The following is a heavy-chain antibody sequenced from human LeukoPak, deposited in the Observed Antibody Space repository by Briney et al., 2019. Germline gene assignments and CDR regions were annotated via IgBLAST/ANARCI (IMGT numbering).Heavy chain of an antibody. Sequence: GASVKVSRKVSGYTLTELSMHWVRQAPGKGLEWMGGFDPEDGETIYAQKFQGRVTMTEDTSTDTAYMELSSLRSEDTAVYYCATVAPITMVRGVIITKPSHYYYYGMDVWGQGTTVTVSS. D-gene: IGHD3-10*01. V-gene: IGHV1-24*01. CDR3: ATVAPITMVRGVIITKPSHYYYYGMDV. CDR1: GYTLTELS. J-gene: IGHJ6*02. CDR2: FDPEDGET.